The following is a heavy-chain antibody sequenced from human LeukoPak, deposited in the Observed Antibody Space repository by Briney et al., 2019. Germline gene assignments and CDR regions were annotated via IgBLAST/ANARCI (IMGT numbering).Heavy chain of an antibody. D-gene: IGHD3-22*01. J-gene: IGHJ4*02. Sequence: ASVKVSCKASGYTFTAYCMHWVRQAPGQGLEWMGWINPSSGGTKYAQKFQGGVTMTRDMSINTAYMELSRLTSDDTAVYYCARGSNYYDYLDGDYWGQGTLVTVSS. CDR1: GYTFTAYC. V-gene: IGHV1-2*02. CDR2: INPSSGGT. CDR3: ARGSNYYDYLDGDY.